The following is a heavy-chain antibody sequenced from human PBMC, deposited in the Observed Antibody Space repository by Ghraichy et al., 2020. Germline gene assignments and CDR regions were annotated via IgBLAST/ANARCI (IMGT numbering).Heavy chain of an antibody. Sequence: GGSLRLSCAASGFTVSSNYMSWVRQAPGKGLEWVSVIYSGGSTYYADSVKGGFTISRDNSKNTTYLQMNSMRAEDTAGYYCAREGNYYDSSGYLRVDDVDKGGQEKMVIVST. V-gene: IGHV3-66*01. CDR2: IYSGGST. J-gene: IGHJ3*01. CDR1: GFTVSSNY. D-gene: IGHD3-22*01. CDR3: AREGNYYDSSGYLRVDDVDK.